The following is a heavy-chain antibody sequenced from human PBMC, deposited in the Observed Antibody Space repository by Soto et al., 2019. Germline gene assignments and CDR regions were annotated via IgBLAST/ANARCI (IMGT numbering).Heavy chain of an antibody. D-gene: IGHD1-26*01. CDR1: GFTFSIYW. J-gene: IGHJ4*02. V-gene: IGHV3-74*01. Sequence: GSLRLSCAASGFTFSIYWMHSVRQAPGKGLVWVSRINGDGSATNYADSVKGRFTISRDNAKNTLHLQMNSLRAEDTALYYCVRREATDGVLDFWGQGTLVTVSS. CDR3: VRREATDGVLDF. CDR2: INGDGSAT.